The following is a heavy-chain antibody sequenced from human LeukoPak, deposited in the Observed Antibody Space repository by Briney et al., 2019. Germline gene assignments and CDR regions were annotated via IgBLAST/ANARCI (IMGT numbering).Heavy chain of an antibody. CDR2: ISYDGSNK. J-gene: IGHJ4*02. V-gene: IGHV3-30*18. Sequence: GGSLRLSCAASGFTFSSYGMHWVRQAPGKGLEWVAVISYDGSNKYYADSVKGRFTISRDNSKNTLYLQMNSLRAEDTAVYYCAKDPPPYYDYIGGSYTRGYFDYWGQGTLVTVSS. CDR1: GFTFSSYG. CDR3: AKDPPPYYDYIGGSYTRGYFDY. D-gene: IGHD3-16*01.